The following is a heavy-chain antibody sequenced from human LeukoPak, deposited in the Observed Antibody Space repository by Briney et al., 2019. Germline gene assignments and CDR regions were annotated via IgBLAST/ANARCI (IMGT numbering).Heavy chain of an antibody. D-gene: IGHD5-18*01. CDR2: IYHSGSA. V-gene: IGHV4-38-2*02. Sequence: SETLSLTCTVSGYSISSGYYWGWIRQPPGKGLEWIGSIYHSGSAYYNPSLKSRVTISVDTSKNQFSLKLSSVTAADTAVYYCARVEYSYGYGGGYWGQGTLVTVSS. CDR1: GYSISSGYY. J-gene: IGHJ4*02. CDR3: ARVEYSYGYGGGY.